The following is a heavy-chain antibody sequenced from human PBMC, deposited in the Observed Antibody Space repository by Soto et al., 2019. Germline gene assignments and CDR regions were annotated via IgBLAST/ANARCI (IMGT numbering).Heavy chain of an antibody. V-gene: IGHV4-34*01. CDR3: ARGLKLGRRPDRFVF. J-gene: IGHJ4*02. Sequence: QVQLQQWGAGLLKPSETLSLTCAVYGGSFSGYYWSWIRQPPGKGLERIGEINHSGSTNYNPSLKSRVTISVDTSKNQCSLTLSSVTAADTAVYYCARGLKLGRRPDRFVFWGQGTLVTVSS. D-gene: IGHD7-27*01. CDR2: INHSGST. CDR1: GGSFSGYY.